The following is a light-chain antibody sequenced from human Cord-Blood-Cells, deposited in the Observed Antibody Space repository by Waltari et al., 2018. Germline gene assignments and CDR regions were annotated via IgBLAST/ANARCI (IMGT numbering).Light chain of an antibody. Sequence: QSALTQPASVSGSPGQSITISCTGTSSDVGSYNLVPWYQQHPGKAPKLMIYEGSKRPSGVSNPFSGSKSGNTASLTISGLQAEDEADYYCCSYAGSSTPYVFGTGTKVTVL. J-gene: IGLJ1*01. V-gene: IGLV2-23*01. CDR1: SSDVGSYNL. CDR2: EGS. CDR3: CSYAGSSTPYV.